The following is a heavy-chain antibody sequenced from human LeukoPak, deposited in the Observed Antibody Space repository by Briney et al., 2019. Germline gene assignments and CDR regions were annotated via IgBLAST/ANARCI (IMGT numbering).Heavy chain of an antibody. D-gene: IGHD6-19*01. CDR2: IKNDGSEE. CDR3: ALLAVASDFDY. V-gene: IGHV3-7*01. Sequence: PGGSLRLSCAASGFTFSRYWMRWVRQAPGKGLEGVANIKNDGSEEYYVDSVKGRFSISRDNAKSSLYLQMNSLRVEDTAVYYCALLAVASDFDYWGQGALVTVSS. J-gene: IGHJ4*02. CDR1: GFTFSRYW.